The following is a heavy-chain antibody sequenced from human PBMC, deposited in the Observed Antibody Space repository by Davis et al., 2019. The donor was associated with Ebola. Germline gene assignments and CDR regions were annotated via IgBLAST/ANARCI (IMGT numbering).Heavy chain of an antibody. Sequence: ASVTVSCQASRYTFTSYGISWVRQAPAQGLEWMGWISAYNGNTNYEQKLQGRVTMTTDTSTGTAYMELRSLRSDDTAVYYCASSTGYGPYYFDYWGQGTLAAVSS. D-gene: IGHD5-18*01. CDR2: ISAYNGNT. CDR1: RYTFTSYG. J-gene: IGHJ4*02. V-gene: IGHV1-18*01. CDR3: ASSTGYGPYYFDY.